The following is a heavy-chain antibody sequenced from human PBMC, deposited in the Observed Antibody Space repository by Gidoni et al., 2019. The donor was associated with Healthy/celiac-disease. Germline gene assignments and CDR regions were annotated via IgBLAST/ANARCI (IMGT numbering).Heavy chain of an antibody. CDR1: GFTFSSYS. V-gene: IGHV3-21*01. CDR3: ARDSIAAAGY. J-gene: IGHJ4*02. D-gene: IGHD6-13*01. CDR2: ISSSSSYI. Sequence: EVQLVESGGGLVKPGGSLRLSCAASGFTFSSYSMNWVRRAPGKGLEGGSSISSSSSYIYYADSVKGRFTISRDNAKNSLYLQMNSLRAEDTAVYYCARDSIAAAGYWGQGTLVTVSS.